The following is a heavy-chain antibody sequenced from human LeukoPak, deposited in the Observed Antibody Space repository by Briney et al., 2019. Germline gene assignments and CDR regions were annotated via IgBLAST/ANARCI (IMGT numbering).Heavy chain of an antibody. CDR3: AKEIYYDSSAFFDY. CDR1: GFSFRSYG. Sequence: QLGGSLRLSCAPPGFSFRSYGIPWVGKIPGKGLKWVAVIGSDGSNKYYADSVKGRFTISRDNSKNTLYLQMNSLRTEDTAMYFCAKEIYYDSSAFFDYWGQGTLVTVSS. D-gene: IGHD3-22*01. CDR2: IGSDGSNK. J-gene: IGHJ4*02. V-gene: IGHV3-30*18.